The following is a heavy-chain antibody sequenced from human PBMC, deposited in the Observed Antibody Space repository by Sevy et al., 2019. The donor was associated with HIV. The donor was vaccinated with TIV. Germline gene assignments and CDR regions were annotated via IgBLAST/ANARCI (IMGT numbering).Heavy chain of an antibody. CDR2: IYYSGST. J-gene: IGHJ6*02. D-gene: IGHD3-10*01. CDR1: GGSISSFY. V-gene: IGHV4-59*01. CDR3: ARAGGAKDYGMDV. Sequence: SETLSLTCTVSGGSISSFYWSWIRQPPGKGLEWIGYIYYSGSTNYKPSLESRVSISVETSKNQFSLNLSSVTAADTAVYYCARAGGAKDYGMDVWGQGTTVTVSS.